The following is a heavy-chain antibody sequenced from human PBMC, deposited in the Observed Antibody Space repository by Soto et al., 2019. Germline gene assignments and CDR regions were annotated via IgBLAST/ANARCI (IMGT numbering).Heavy chain of an antibody. CDR1: GGTFHGYY. J-gene: IGHJ5*02. V-gene: IGHV4-34*01. CDR2: INHSGSA. D-gene: IGHD3-10*01. Sequence: PSQTMPLTSAVYGGTFHGYYGRRIRQPPGDGLEWIGEINHSGSANYNPPFKSRVFISVDMSKNQMSLQLTSVSAADTAVYYCAKGPQTGYYDSGTFYSCVPWGQGTLVTVSS. CDR3: AKGPQTGYYDSGTFYSCVP.